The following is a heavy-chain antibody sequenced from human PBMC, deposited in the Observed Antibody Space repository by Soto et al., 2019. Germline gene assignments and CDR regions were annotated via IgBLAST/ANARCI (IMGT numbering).Heavy chain of an antibody. Sequence: GSLRLSCAASGFSFSNYEMNWVRQAPGKGLEWVAYISSGGSTVHYADSVRGRFTVSRDNARNSLYLQMNTLRVEDTALYYCARDREAGGYWGQGTPVPVSS. CDR1: GFSFSNYE. CDR3: ARDREAGGY. J-gene: IGHJ4*02. V-gene: IGHV3-48*03. D-gene: IGHD6-13*01. CDR2: ISSGGSTV.